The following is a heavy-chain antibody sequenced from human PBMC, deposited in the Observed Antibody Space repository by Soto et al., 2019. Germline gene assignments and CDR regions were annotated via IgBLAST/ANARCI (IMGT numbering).Heavy chain of an antibody. CDR3: ARDDLFVDNGLDH. CDR2: INDGSEE. J-gene: IGHJ4*02. D-gene: IGHD1-1*01. V-gene: IGHV3-33*01. Sequence: QVQLVESGGGVVRPGKSLRLSCAATGFSFSAHGMHWVRQAPGKGLEWLAVINDGSEEGSADSVRGRFTISRDNARNFLYLQMDNLRAEDSALYYCARDDLFVDNGLDHWGQGTLVTVSS. CDR1: GFSFSAHG.